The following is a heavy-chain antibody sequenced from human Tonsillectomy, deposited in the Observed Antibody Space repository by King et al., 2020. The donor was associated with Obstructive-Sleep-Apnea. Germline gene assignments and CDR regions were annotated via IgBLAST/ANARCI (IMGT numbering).Heavy chain of an antibody. V-gene: IGHV4-34*01. CDR2: MNHRGST. Sequence: VQLQQWGAGLLKPSETLSLTCAVYGGSFGGYYWGWFRTPLGKVLACIVEMNHRGSTNYNPSLKCRVRISVDASKNQFSLILSSVTAADTSVYYFARIVRPEAWGQGTTVTVSS. CDR1: GGSFGGYY. D-gene: IGHD2-21*01. CDR3: ARIVRPEA. J-gene: IGHJ6*02.